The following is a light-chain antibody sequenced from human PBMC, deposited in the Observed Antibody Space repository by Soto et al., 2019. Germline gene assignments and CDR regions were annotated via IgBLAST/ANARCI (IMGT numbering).Light chain of an antibody. CDR2: AAS. CDR3: QQSYSTPRT. CDR1: QSISSW. Sequence: DIQMTQSPSTLSASVGDRVTIXXRASQSISSWLAWYQQKPGKAPKVXIYAASNLQSGVPSRFSGSGSGTDFTLTISSLQPEDFATYYCQQSYSTPRTFGQGTKVDIK. V-gene: IGKV1-39*01. J-gene: IGKJ1*01.